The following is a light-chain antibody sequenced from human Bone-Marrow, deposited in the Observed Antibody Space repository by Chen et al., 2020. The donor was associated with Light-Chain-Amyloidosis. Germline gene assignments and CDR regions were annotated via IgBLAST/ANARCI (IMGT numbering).Light chain of an antibody. Sequence: QSALTQPASVSGSPGQSITISCTGTSSDIGGHDFFSWYQQYSGKAPNLLIYDVVIRPSGVSNRVSGSKSGNTASLTVSGRQAEDEGTYYCSSYTSTSTRWVFGGGTNLAVL. CDR3: SSYTSTSTRWV. V-gene: IGLV2-14*01. CDR1: SSDIGGHDF. J-gene: IGLJ3*02. CDR2: DVV.